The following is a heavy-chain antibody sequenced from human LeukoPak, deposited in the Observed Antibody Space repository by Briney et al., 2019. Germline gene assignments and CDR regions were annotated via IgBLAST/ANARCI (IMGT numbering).Heavy chain of an antibody. Sequence: ASVKVSCKASGGTFSSYAINWVRQATGQGLEWMGWMNPNSGNTGYAQKFQGRVTITRNTSISTAYMELSSLRSEDTAVYYCARGTQRITIFGVVIRDAFDIWGQGTMVTVSS. J-gene: IGHJ3*02. V-gene: IGHV1-8*03. CDR2: MNPNSGNT. CDR3: ARGTQRITIFGVVIRDAFDI. CDR1: GGTFSSYA. D-gene: IGHD3-3*01.